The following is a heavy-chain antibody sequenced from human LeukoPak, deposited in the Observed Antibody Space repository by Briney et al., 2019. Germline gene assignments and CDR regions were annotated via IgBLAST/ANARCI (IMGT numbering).Heavy chain of an antibody. Sequence: ASVKVSCKASGYTFTSYGISWVRQAPGQGLEWMGWMNPNSGNTGYAQKFQGRVTMTRNTSISTAYMELSSLRSEDTAVYYCAVGWLPWNFDYWGQGTLVTVSS. CDR2: MNPNSGNT. D-gene: IGHD5-12*01. CDR1: GYTFTSYG. CDR3: AVGWLPWNFDY. J-gene: IGHJ4*02. V-gene: IGHV1-8*02.